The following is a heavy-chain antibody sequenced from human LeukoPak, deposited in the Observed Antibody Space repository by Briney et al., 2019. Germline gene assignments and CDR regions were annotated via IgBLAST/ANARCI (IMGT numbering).Heavy chain of an antibody. D-gene: IGHD3-3*01. CDR2: IYHSGRT. Sequence: SETLSLTCTVSGYSISSGYYWGWIRQPPGKGLEWIGSIYHSGRTYYNPSLKSRVTISVDTSKNQFSLKLSSVTAADTAVYYCARVPQTDFWSSYSYYMDVWGKGTTVTVSS. CDR3: ARVPQTDFWSSYSYYMDV. J-gene: IGHJ6*03. V-gene: IGHV4-38-2*02. CDR1: GYSISSGYY.